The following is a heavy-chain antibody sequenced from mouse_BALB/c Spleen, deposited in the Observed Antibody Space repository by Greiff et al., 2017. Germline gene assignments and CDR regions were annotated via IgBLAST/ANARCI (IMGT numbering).Heavy chain of an antibody. J-gene: IGHJ4*01. CDR2: ISSGSSTI. Sequence: EVMLVESGGGLVQPGGSRKLSCAASGFSFSSFGMHWVRQAPEKGLEWVAYISSGSSTIYYADTVKGRFTISRDNPKNTLFLQMTSLRSEDTAMYYCGRDGNDAMDYWGQGTSVTVSS. CDR1: GFSFSSFG. V-gene: IGHV5-17*02. CDR3: GRDGNDAMDY. D-gene: IGHD2-1*01.